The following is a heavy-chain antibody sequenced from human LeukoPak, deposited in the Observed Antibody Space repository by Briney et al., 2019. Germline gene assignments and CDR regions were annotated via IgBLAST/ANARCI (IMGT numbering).Heavy chain of an antibody. CDR1: GFTFSSYG. Sequence: PGGSLRLSCAASGFTFSSYGMHWVRQAPGKGLEWVAFIRYDGSNKYYADSVKGRFTISRDNAKNSLYLQMNSLRAEDTAVYYCARGPSSYDFWSGYFLYAFDTWGQGTMVTVSS. D-gene: IGHD3-3*01. V-gene: IGHV3-30*02. CDR3: ARGPSSYDFWSGYFLYAFDT. J-gene: IGHJ3*02. CDR2: IRYDGSNK.